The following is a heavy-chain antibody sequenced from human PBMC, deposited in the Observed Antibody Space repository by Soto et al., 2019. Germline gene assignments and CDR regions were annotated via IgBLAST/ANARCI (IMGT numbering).Heavy chain of an antibody. CDR1: GYNFRTYG. CDR3: ARVYVYGADTTPPYNYRMDV. D-gene: IGHD3-16*01. CDR2: ISGYNGDT. V-gene: IGHV1-18*01. Sequence: QAQVVQSGAEVKEPGASVKVSCKASGYNFRTYGFNWVRQAPGQGLEWMGRISGYNGDTKYAEKFQDRVIMTRDAFTNTVYMDLRSLRSDDTAIYYCARVYVYGADTTPPYNYRMDVWGQGTTVTVSS. J-gene: IGHJ6*02.